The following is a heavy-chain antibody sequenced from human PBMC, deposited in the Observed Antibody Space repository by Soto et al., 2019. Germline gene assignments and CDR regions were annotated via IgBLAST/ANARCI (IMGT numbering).Heavy chain of an antibody. Sequence: ASVKVSCKASGYTFTGYYMHWVRQAPGQGLEWMGWINPNSGGTNYAQKFQGWVTMTRDTSISTAYMELSRLRSDDTAVYYCARGEPMVRGVIIPHAFDIWGQGTMVTVSS. J-gene: IGHJ3*02. CDR1: GYTFTGYY. CDR2: INPNSGGT. CDR3: ARGEPMVRGVIIPHAFDI. V-gene: IGHV1-2*04. D-gene: IGHD3-10*01.